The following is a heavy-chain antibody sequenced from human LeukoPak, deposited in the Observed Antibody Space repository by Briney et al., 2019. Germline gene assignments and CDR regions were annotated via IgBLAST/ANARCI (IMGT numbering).Heavy chain of an antibody. D-gene: IGHD3-16*01. CDR1: GYTFTGYY. CDR3: ARDQAGDYVWEAYRQAHNFDY. J-gene: IGHJ4*02. Sequence: GASVKVSCRASGYTFTGYYMHWMRQAPGQGLEWMGLINPNSGDTNYPQKFQGRVTMTRDTSISTVYMEVSRLRSDDTAVYYCARDQAGDYVWEAYRQAHNFDYWGQGTLVTVSS. V-gene: IGHV1-2*06. CDR2: INPNSGDT.